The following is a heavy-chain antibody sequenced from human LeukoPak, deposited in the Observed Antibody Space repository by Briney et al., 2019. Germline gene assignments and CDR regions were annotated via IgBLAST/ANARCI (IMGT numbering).Heavy chain of an antibody. D-gene: IGHD2-15*01. J-gene: IGHJ4*02. Sequence: SETLSLTCSVSGGSISPYYWSWIRQPPGKGLEWIGYIYYSGTTNYNPSLQSRVTISVATSKNQFSLKLSSVTAADTALYYCARDRASAGGFDYWAREPWSPSPQ. CDR1: GGSISPYY. V-gene: IGHV4-59*01. CDR2: IYYSGTT. CDR3: ARDRASAGGFDY.